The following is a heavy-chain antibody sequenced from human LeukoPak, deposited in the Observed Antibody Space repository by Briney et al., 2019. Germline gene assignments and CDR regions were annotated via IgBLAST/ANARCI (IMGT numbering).Heavy chain of an antibody. Sequence: GGSLRLSCAASGFTFSSYAMSWVRQAPGEGLEWVSAISGSGGSTYYADSVKGRFTISRDNSKNTLYLQMNSLRAEDTAVYYCAKVRCSGGSCNWGQGTLVTVSS. J-gene: IGHJ4*02. D-gene: IGHD2-15*01. CDR1: GFTFSSYA. V-gene: IGHV3-23*01. CDR2: ISGSGGST. CDR3: AKVRCSGGSCN.